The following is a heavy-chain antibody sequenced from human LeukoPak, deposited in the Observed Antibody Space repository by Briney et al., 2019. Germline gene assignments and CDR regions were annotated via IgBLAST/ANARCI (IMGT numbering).Heavy chain of an antibody. D-gene: IGHD4-17*01. CDR3: ARAVADYGDTYYFDY. Sequence: PGGSLRLSCAASGFIFNRFWMSWVRQAPGKGLEWVANIKPDGSEKNYVDSVEGRFTISRDNAKNSLFLQMNSLRAADTAVYYCARAVADYGDTYYFDYWGQGALVTVSS. CDR2: IKPDGSEK. V-gene: IGHV3-7*01. CDR1: GFIFNRFW. J-gene: IGHJ4*02.